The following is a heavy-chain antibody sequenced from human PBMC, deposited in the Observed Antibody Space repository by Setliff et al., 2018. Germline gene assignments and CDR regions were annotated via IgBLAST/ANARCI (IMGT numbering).Heavy chain of an antibody. D-gene: IGHD3-22*01. Sequence: SETLSLTCAVYGASFSGTYCSWIRQSPGKGLEWIGEIDHTGSPNWIGEINHSGSPNYNPSLKSRVTMSVDTSKNQFSLKLTSVTAADTAVYYCRVWVDMIEVDSWAQGTLVTVSS. V-gene: IGHV4-34*01. CDR3: RVWVDMIEVDS. CDR2: INHSGSP. J-gene: IGHJ4*02. CDR1: GASFSGTY.